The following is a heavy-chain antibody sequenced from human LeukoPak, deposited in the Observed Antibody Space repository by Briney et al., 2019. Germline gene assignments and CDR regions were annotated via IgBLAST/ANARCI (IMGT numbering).Heavy chain of an antibody. CDR3: ARGIPIVGATTNPYYFDY. Sequence: ASVKVSCKAYGYTFTGYYMHWVRQAPGQGLEWMGWINPNSGGTNYAQKFQGRVTMTRDTSISTAYMELSRLRSDDTAVYYCARGIPIVGATTNPYYFDYWGQGTLVTVSS. V-gene: IGHV1-2*02. CDR2: INPNSGGT. J-gene: IGHJ4*02. CDR1: GYTFTGYY. D-gene: IGHD1-26*01.